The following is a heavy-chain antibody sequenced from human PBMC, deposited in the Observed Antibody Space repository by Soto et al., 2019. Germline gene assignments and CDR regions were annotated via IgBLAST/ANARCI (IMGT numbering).Heavy chain of an antibody. D-gene: IGHD1-26*01. CDR3: ARGGSGYYYYMDV. J-gene: IGHJ6*03. CDR1: GFTFSSYS. CDR2: ISSTSSTI. V-gene: IGHV3-48*01. Sequence: GGSLRLSCAASGFTFSSYSINWVRQAPGKGLEWVSYISSTSSTIYFADSVKGRFTISRDNAKNSLYLQMNSLRAEDTAVYYCARGGSGYYYYMDVWGKGTKVTVSS.